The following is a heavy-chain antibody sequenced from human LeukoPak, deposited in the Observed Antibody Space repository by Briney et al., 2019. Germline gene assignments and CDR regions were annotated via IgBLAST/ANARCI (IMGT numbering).Heavy chain of an antibody. CDR1: GYSFTNYW. V-gene: IGHV5-51*01. CDR2: IYPGDSDA. D-gene: IGHD1-26*01. J-gene: IGHJ4*02. Sequence: GESLKISCKGSGYSFTNYWIGWVRQMPGKGLKWMGIIYPGDSDARYSPSFRGQVTISADKSISTAYLQWSSLEASDTAMYYCARRRDLYSGSYYPFDYWGQGTLVTVSS. CDR3: ARRRDLYSGSYYPFDY.